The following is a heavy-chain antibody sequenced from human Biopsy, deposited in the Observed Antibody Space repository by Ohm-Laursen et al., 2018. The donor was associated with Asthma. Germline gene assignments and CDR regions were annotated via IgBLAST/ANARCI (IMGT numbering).Heavy chain of an antibody. CDR3: ARRITIFGVVQKDHGMDA. V-gene: IGHV4-39*01. CDR1: GGSMTPTSHY. D-gene: IGHD3-3*01. J-gene: IGHJ6*02. CDR2: ISYGGKT. Sequence: PSQTLSLTCTVSGGSMTPTSHYWDWIRQAPGKGLEWIGYISYGGKTSYNPSLKNRVTISRDTSKNQFSLRLTSVTAADTAVHFCARRITIFGVVQKDHGMDAWGQGTTVSVSS.